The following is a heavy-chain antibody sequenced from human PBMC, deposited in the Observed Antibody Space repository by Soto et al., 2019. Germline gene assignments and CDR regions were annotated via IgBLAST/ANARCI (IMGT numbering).Heavy chain of an antibody. V-gene: IGHV4-59*08. CDR3: ARHGYYVPYWYFDL. Sequence: QVQLQESGPGLVKPSETLSLTCTVSGGSISSYYWSWIRQPTGKVLEWIGYIYYSGRTNYNPSLKSRVTISVDTSKNQFSLKLSSVTAADTAVYYCARHGYYVPYWYFDLWGRGTLFTVSS. CDR2: IYYSGRT. D-gene: IGHD3-10*02. CDR1: GGSISSYY. J-gene: IGHJ2*01.